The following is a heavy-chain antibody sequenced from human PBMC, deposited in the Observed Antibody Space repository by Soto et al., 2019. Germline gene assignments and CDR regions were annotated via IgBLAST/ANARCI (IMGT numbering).Heavy chain of an antibody. J-gene: IGHJ4*02. CDR3: VHRRCSGGSCYCFDY. CDR1: GLSPTTNETS. D-gene: IGHD2-15*01. CDR2: IYWDDDK. V-gene: IGHV2-5*02. Sequence: QITLKESGPTLVAPTQTLTLTCTFSGLSPTTNETSVGWIRQPPGKALEWLALIYWDDDKRYSPSLKNRLTITKDTSKNQVVLTMSNMDPVDTDTYDCVHRRCSGGSCYCFDYWGQGTLVTVSS.